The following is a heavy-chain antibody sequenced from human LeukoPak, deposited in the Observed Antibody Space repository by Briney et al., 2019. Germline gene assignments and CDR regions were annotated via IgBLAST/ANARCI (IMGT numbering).Heavy chain of an antibody. V-gene: IGHV3-7*01. CDR2: IKQDGSQR. Sequence: GGSLRLSCAASGFTFGSYWMSWVRQAPGKGLEWVANIKQDGSQRYYVDSVKGRFTISRDNAKNSLYLQMISLRVEGTALYYCARDRTVTTFDSWGQGTLVTVSS. CDR3: ARDRTVTTFDS. CDR1: GFTFGSYW. J-gene: IGHJ4*02. D-gene: IGHD4-17*01.